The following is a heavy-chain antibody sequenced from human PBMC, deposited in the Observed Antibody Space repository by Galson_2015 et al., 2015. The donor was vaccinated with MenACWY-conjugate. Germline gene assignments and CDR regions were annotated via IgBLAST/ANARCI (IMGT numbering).Heavy chain of an antibody. Sequence: CAISGDSVSSNSAAWNWIRQSPSRGLEWLGKTYYRSKWYNDYAVSVKSRITINPDTSNNQFPLQLNSVTPDDTAVYYCVREGYYFDYWGQGTLVTVSS. V-gene: IGHV6-1*01. CDR1: GDSVSSNSAA. J-gene: IGHJ4*02. CDR3: VREGYYFDY. CDR2: TYYRSKWYN.